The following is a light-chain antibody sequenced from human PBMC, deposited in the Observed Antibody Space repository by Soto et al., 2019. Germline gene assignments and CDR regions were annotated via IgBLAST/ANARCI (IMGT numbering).Light chain of an antibody. CDR3: QQYNRWPPWLT. CDR1: RSVSST. J-gene: IGKJ4*01. Sequence: EVVLTQCRATLSVSPGERATLCCRASRSVSSTLPWYQQRPGQAPRLLIYGASTRATGIPARFSGSGSGTEFTLPISSLQSEDFAVYYCQQYNRWPPWLTFGGGTKVDLK. CDR2: GAS. V-gene: IGKV3-15*01.